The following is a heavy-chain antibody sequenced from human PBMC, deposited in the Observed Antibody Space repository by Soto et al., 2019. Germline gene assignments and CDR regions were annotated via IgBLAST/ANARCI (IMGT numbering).Heavy chain of an antibody. CDR1: GFTFDDYT. J-gene: IGHJ4*02. CDR3: AKAYCSGGSCYSYFDY. D-gene: IGHD2-15*01. V-gene: IGHV3-43*01. CDR2: ISWDGGST. Sequence: GGSLRLSCAASGFTFDDYTMHWVRQAPGKGLEWVSLISWDGGSTYYADSVKCRFTISRDNSKNSLYLQMNSLRTEDTALYYCAKAYCSGGSCYSYFDYWGQGTLVTVSS.